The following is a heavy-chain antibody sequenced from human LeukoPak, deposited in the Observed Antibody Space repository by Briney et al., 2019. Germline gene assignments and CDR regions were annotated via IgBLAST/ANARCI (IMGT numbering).Heavy chain of an antibody. J-gene: IGHJ3*02. Sequence: SETLSLTCTVSGDSIRTYYWSWIRQPPGKGLEWIGYIYYSGSTNYNPSLKSRVTISVDTSKNQFSLKLSSVTAADTAVYYCARESVYGGRDYLFDIWGQGTMVTVSS. CDR1: GDSIRTYY. D-gene: IGHD1-26*01. CDR3: ARESVYGGRDYLFDI. V-gene: IGHV4-59*01. CDR2: IYYSGST.